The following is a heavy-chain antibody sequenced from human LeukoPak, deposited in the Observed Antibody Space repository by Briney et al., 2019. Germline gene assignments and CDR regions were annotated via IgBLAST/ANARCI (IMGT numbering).Heavy chain of an antibody. D-gene: IGHD2-2*01. J-gene: IGHJ4*02. CDR3: ANSPCSSTSCYLY. V-gene: IGHV3-30*18. CDR1: GFTFSSYG. Sequence: PGGSLRLSCAASGFTFSSYGMHWVRQAPGKGLEWVAVISYDGSNKYYADSVKGRFTISRDNSKNTLYLQMNSLRAEDTAVYYCANSPCSSTSCYLYWGQGTLVTVTS. CDR2: ISYDGSNK.